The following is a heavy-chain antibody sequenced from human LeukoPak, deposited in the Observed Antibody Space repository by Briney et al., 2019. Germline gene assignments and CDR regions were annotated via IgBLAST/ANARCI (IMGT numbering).Heavy chain of an antibody. D-gene: IGHD3-10*01. CDR3: ARMVRGAYAGSY. V-gene: IGHV1-8*01. CDR2: VNPNSGNT. J-gene: IGHJ4*02. Sequence: ASLKVSCKASGYTFTSSDINWVLQATGQGLEWMGWVNPNSGNTGYAQKFQGRVTMTRNTSISTAYMELSSLRSEDTAVYYCARMVRGAYAGSYWGQGTLVTVSS. CDR1: GYTFTSSD.